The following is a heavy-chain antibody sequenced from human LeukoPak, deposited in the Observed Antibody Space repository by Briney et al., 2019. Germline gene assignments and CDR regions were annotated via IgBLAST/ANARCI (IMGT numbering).Heavy chain of an antibody. CDR2: IDNSGRAT. Sequence: GGSLRLSCAASGFILSTYPMSWVRQAPGKGLEWVSSIDNSGRATYYTDSVKGRFTISRDNSKNTLYLQMTSLRDEDTALYYCATTLAAAGIGDWGQGTLVTVSS. V-gene: IGHV3-23*05. CDR1: GFILSTYP. J-gene: IGHJ4*02. CDR3: ATTLAAAGIGD. D-gene: IGHD6-13*01.